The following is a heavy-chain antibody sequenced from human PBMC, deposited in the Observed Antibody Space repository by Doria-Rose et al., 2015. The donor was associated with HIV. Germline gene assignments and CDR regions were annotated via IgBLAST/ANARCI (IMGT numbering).Heavy chain of an antibody. CDR2: INPNSGDT. D-gene: IGHD3-9*01. CDR3: ARGHYDVLTDSTYFFDF. Sequence: APGQGLEWMGWINPNSGDTNYAQKFQGWVTMTRDTSISTIYMELGRLRSDDTAVYFCARGHYDVLTDSTYFFDFWGQGTLVTVSS. J-gene: IGHJ4*02. V-gene: IGHV1-2*04.